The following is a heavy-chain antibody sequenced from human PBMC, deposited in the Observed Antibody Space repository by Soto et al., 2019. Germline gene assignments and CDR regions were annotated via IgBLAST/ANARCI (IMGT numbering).Heavy chain of an antibody. J-gene: IGHJ4*02. CDR3: ARLGYGYYFDD. CDR2: IDPSDSYT. V-gene: IGHV5-10-1*01. Sequence: LGASLKISCKGSGYRFTNSWITWVRQMPGKGLEWMGRIDPSDSYTNYSPSFQGHVTISVDKSISTAYLQWSSLKASDTAIYYCARLGYGYYFDDWGQGTLVTV. D-gene: IGHD1-1*01. CDR1: GYRFTNSW.